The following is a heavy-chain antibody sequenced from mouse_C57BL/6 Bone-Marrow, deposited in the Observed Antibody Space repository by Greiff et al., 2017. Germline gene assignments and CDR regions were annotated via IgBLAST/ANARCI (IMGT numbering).Heavy chain of an antibody. V-gene: IGHV1-81*01. CDR1: GYTFTSYG. D-gene: IGHD2-4*01. CDR2: IYPRSGNT. Sequence: VQLQQSGAELARPGASVKLSCKASGYTFTSYGISWVKQRTGQGLEWIGEIYPRSGNTYYNEKFKGKATLTADKSSSTAYMELRRLTSEDSAVYFCGGSPYYDYDVTWFAYWGQGTLVTVSA. CDR3: GGSPYYDYDVTWFAY. J-gene: IGHJ3*01.